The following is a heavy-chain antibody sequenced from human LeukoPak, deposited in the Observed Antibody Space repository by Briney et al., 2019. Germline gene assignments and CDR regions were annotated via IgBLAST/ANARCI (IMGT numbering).Heavy chain of an antibody. Sequence: KSGGSLRLSCAVSGFTFDDYGMSWVRQAPGKGLEWVSSISSTGTYIYYADSVKGRFTISRDNAKNSLYLQMNSLRADDTAVYYCARDYGRYWFDPWGQGTLVTVSS. D-gene: IGHD4-17*01. CDR3: ARDYGRYWFDP. CDR2: ISSTGTYI. CDR1: GFTFDDYG. J-gene: IGHJ5*02. V-gene: IGHV3-21*01.